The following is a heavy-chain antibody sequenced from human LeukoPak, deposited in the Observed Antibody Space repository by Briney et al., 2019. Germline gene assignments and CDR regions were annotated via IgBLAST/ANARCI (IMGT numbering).Heavy chain of an antibody. CDR3: ARLQGSGYSSSWYRTTGFDY. J-gene: IGHJ4*02. D-gene: IGHD6-13*01. CDR2: INHSGST. V-gene: IGHV4-34*01. Sequence: PSETLSLTCAVYGGSFSGYYWSWLRQPPGKGLEWIGEINHSGSTNYNPSLKSRVTISVDTSKNQFSLKLSSVTAADTAVYYCARLQGSGYSSSWYRTTGFDYWGQGTLVTVSS. CDR1: GGSFSGYY.